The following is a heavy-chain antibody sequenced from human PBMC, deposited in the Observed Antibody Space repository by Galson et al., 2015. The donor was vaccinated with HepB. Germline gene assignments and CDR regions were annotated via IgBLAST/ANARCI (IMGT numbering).Heavy chain of an antibody. CDR1: GFTFSSYW. Sequence: SLRLSCAASGFTFSSYWMHWVRQAPGKGLVWVSHIKSDGSRTSYADSVKGRFTISRDNAKNTLYLQMNSLRAEDTAVYYCARDPWVGVTGILDSWGQGTLVTVSS. CDR3: ARDPWVGVTGILDS. V-gene: IGHV3-74*01. CDR2: IKSDGSRT. J-gene: IGHJ4*02. D-gene: IGHD1-26*01.